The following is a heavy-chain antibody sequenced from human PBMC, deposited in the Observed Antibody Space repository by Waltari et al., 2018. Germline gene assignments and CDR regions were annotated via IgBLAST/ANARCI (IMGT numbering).Heavy chain of an antibody. CDR1: GYTFTGYY. CDR3: ARDHGYSPGGYYYMDV. D-gene: IGHD2-15*01. V-gene: IGHV1-2*06. Sequence: QVQLVQSGAEVKKPGASVKVSCKASGYTFTGYYMHWVRQAPGQGLEWMGRINPNSGGTNYAQKFQGRVTMTRDTSISTAYMELSRLRSDDTAVYYCARDHGYSPGGYYYMDVWGKGTTVTVSS. J-gene: IGHJ6*03. CDR2: INPNSGGT.